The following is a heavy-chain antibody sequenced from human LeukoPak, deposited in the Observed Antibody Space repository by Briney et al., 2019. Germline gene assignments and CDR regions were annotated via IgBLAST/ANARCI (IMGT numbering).Heavy chain of an antibody. CDR1: GFTFSSYG. CDR3: ARATSVTPDFYYYYGMDV. D-gene: IGHD4-17*01. J-gene: IGHJ6*02. Sequence: GGSLRLSCAASGFTFSSYGMHWVRQAPGKGLEWVAVIWYDGSNKYYADSVKGRFTISRDNSKNTLYLQMNSLRAEGTAVYYCARATSVTPDFYYYYGMDVWGQGTTVTVSS. CDR2: IWYDGSNK. V-gene: IGHV3-33*01.